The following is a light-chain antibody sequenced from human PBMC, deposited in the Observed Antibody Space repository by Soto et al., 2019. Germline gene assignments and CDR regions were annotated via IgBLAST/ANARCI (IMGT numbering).Light chain of an antibody. J-gene: IGLJ2*01. CDR2: GNN. CDR1: SSNIGSSY. V-gene: IGLV1-47*01. Sequence: QSALTQPPSVSGTPGQRVTISCSGRSSNIGSSYVFWYQQLPGTAPKLLIYGNNQRPSGVPDRFSGSKSGTSASLAISGLRSEDEAHYSCATWDDSLSAGVFGGGTKLTVL. CDR3: ATWDDSLSAGV.